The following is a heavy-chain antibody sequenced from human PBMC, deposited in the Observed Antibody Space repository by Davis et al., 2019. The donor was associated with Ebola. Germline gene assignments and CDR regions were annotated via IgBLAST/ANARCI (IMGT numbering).Heavy chain of an antibody. J-gene: IGHJ4*02. Sequence: ASAMVFCKASGDTFTSYAMHWVRQAPGQRLEWMGWINAGNGNTKYSQKFQGRVTITRDTSASTAYMELSSLRSEDTAVYYCARWVAGSSSYFDYWGQGTLVTVS. CDR2: INAGNGNT. CDR3: ARWVAGSSSYFDY. D-gene: IGHD2-2*01. CDR1: GDTFTSYA. V-gene: IGHV1-3*01.